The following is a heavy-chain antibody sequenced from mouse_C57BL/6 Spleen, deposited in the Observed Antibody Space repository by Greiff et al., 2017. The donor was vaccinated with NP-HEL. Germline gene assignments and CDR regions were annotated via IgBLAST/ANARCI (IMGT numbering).Heavy chain of an antibody. V-gene: IGHV1-19*01. CDR2: INPYNGGT. D-gene: IGHD3-1*01. J-gene: IGHJ4*01. Sequence: EVQRVESGPVLVKPGASVKMSCKASGYTFTDYYMNWVKQSHGKSLEWIGVINPYNGGTSYNQKFKGKATLTVDKSSSTAYMELNSLTSEDSAVYYCARRASGSAMDYWGQGTSVTVSS. CDR1: GYTFTDYY. CDR3: ARRASGSAMDY.